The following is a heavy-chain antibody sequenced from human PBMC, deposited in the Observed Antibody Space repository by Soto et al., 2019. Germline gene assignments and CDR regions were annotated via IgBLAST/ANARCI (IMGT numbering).Heavy chain of an antibody. J-gene: IGHJ4*02. CDR2: IYYSGST. CDR3: ARINTVTTGSDY. CDR1: GGSISSSSYY. D-gene: IGHD4-17*01. Sequence: SETLSLTCTVSGGSISSSSYYWGWIRQPPGKGLEWIGSIYYSGSTYYNPSLKSRVTISVDTSKNQFSLKLSSVTAADTAVYYCARINTVTTGSDYWGQGTLVTVSS. V-gene: IGHV4-39*01.